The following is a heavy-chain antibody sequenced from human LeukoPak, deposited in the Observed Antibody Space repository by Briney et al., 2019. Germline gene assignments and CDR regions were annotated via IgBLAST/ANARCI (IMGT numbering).Heavy chain of an antibody. J-gene: IGHJ4*02. CDR2: ISSSSSTI. CDR3: ARDALAESSGYYYVGALDY. D-gene: IGHD3-22*01. Sequence: GGSLRLSCVASGFTFSSYSMNWVRQAPGKGLEWVSYISSSSSTIYYADSVKGRFTISRDNAKNSLYLQMNSLRAEDTAVYYCARDALAESSGYYYVGALDYWGQGTLVTVSS. V-gene: IGHV3-48*01. CDR1: GFTFSSYS.